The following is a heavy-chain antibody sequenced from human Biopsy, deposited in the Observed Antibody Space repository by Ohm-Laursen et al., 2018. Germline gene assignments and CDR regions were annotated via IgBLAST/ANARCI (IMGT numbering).Heavy chain of an antibody. V-gene: IGHV4-59*08. Sequence: SQTLSLTCSVSGDSTSNSYWSWIRQPPGKGLEWIGYVHYDESTNYNPSLKSRATISADTSRNQVSLKLRSVTAADTAVYYCARQVDFWSGYVDYWGQGTLVAVSS. CDR2: VHYDEST. CDR1: GDSTSNSY. D-gene: IGHD3-3*01. J-gene: IGHJ4*02. CDR3: ARQVDFWSGYVDY.